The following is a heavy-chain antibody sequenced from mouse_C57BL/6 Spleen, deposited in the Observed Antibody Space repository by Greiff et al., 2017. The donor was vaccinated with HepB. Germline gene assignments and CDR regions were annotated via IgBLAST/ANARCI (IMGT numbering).Heavy chain of an antibody. CDR2: IAPSDSYT. Sequence: QVQLQQPGAELVRPGTSVKLSCKASGYTFTSYWMHWVKQRPGQGLEWIGVIAPSDSYTNYNQKFKGKATLTVDTSSSTSYMQLSSLTSEDSAVYYCAELGRRFAYWGQGTLVTVSA. J-gene: IGHJ3*01. CDR1: GYTFTSYW. V-gene: IGHV1-59*01. D-gene: IGHD4-1*01. CDR3: AELGRRFAY.